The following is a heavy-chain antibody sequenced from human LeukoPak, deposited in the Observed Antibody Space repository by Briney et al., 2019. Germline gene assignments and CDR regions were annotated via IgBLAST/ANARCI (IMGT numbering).Heavy chain of an antibody. D-gene: IGHD3-3*01. CDR2: IKSKTDGGTT. CDR3: TTDSPDFFGVVSDAFDI. V-gene: IGHV3-15*01. CDR1: GFSFINAW. Sequence: PGGSLRLFCAASGFSFINAWMSWVRQAPGKGLEGVGRIKSKTDGGTTDYAAPVKGRFTISRDDSKNTLYLQMNSLKTEDTAVYYCTTDSPDFFGVVSDAFDIWGQGTMVAVSS. J-gene: IGHJ3*02.